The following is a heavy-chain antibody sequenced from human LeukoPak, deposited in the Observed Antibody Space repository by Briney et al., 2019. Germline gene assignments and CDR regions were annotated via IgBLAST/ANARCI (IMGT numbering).Heavy chain of an antibody. V-gene: IGHV3-74*01. D-gene: IGHD5-12*01. CDR1: GFTFSSYW. CDR2: IASDGSST. Sequence: PGGSLRLSCAASGFTFSSYWMNWVRQAPGKGLVWVSRIASDGSSTTYADSVKGRFTISRDNSKNTLYLQMNSLRAEDTAVYYCARDRGYSGYGTFDYWGQGTLVTVSS. J-gene: IGHJ4*02. CDR3: ARDRGYSGYGTFDY.